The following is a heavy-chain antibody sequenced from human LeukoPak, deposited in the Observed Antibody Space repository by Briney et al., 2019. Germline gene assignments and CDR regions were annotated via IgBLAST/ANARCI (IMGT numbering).Heavy chain of an antibody. CDR2: INPNSGGT. D-gene: IGHD6-13*01. Sequence: ASVKVSCKASGYTFTGYYMHWVRQAPGQGLEWMGRINPNSGGTNYAQKFQGRVTMTRDTSISTAYMELSRLRSDDTAVYYCAMINSSSFYFDYWGQGTLVTVSS. J-gene: IGHJ4*02. CDR3: AMINSSSFYFDY. CDR1: GYTFTGYY. V-gene: IGHV1-2*06.